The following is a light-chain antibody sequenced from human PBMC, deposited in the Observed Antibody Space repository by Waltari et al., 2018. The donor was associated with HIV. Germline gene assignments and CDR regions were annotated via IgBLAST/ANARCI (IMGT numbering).Light chain of an antibody. CDR3: QKYNSAPLIT. V-gene: IGKV1-27*01. CDR2: VAS. CDR1: QGISNY. J-gene: IGKJ3*01. Sequence: DIQMTQSPSSLSASVGDRVNITCRASQGISNYLAWYQQKPGKVPKLLIYVASTLQSGVPSRFSGSGSGTDFTLTISSLQPEDVATYYCQKYNSAPLITFGPGTKVDIK.